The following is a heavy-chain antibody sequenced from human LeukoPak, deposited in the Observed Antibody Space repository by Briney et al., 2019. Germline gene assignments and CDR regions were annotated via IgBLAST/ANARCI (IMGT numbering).Heavy chain of an antibody. CDR1: GGTFSSYA. Sequence: SVEVSCKASGGTFSSYAISWVRQAPGQGLEWMGRIIPILGIANYAQKFQGRVTITADKSTSTAYMELSSLRSEDTAVYYCAPTAAGISYYYGMDVWGQGTTVTVSS. CDR3: APTAAGISYYYGMDV. CDR2: IIPILGIA. V-gene: IGHV1-69*04. D-gene: IGHD6-13*01. J-gene: IGHJ6*02.